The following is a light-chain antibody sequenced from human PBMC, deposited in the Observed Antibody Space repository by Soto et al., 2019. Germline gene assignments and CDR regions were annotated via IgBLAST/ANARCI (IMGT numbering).Light chain of an antibody. V-gene: IGKV3-20*01. J-gene: IGKJ1*01. Sequence: EIVLMQSPGTLSLSPGERATLSCRASQSISSNYLAWYQQKPGQAPRLLIYDASSRATGIPDRFSGSGSGTDFTLTISRLEPEDFAVYYCQQYGSSRTFGQGTKVEIK. CDR3: QQYGSSRT. CDR2: DAS. CDR1: QSISSNY.